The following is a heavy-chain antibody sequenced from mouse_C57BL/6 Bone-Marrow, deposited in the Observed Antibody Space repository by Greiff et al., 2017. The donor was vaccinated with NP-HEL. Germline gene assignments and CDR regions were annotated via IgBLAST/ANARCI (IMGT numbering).Heavy chain of an antibody. J-gene: IGHJ4*01. D-gene: IGHD1-1*01. V-gene: IGHV1-9*01. CDR3: ARGYSSRYYYAMDY. CDR1: GYTFTGYW. Sequence: VQLVESGAELMKPGASVKLSCKATGYTFTGYWMEWVKQRPGHGLEWIGEILPGSGSTNYDEKFKGKATFTADTSSNTAYMQLSSLTTEDSAIYYGARGYSSRYYYAMDYWGQGTSVTVSA. CDR2: ILPGSGST.